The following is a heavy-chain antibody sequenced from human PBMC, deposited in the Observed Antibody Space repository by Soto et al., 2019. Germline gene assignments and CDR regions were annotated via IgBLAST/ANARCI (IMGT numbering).Heavy chain of an antibody. Sequence: ETLSLTCAVYGGSFSGYYWSWIRQPPGKGLEWIGEINHSGSTNYNPSLKSRVTISVDTSKNQFSLKLSSVTAADTAVYYCASVYIWGSYRIGRAFDIWGQGTMVTVSS. J-gene: IGHJ3*02. V-gene: IGHV4-34*01. D-gene: IGHD3-16*02. CDR3: ASVYIWGSYRIGRAFDI. CDR2: INHSGST. CDR1: GGSFSGYY.